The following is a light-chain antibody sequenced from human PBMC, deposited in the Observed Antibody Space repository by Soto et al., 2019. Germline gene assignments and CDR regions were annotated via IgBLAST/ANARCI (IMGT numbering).Light chain of an antibody. J-gene: IGLJ1*01. CDR1: SSDVGGYKY. Sequence: QSVLTQSASLSGSPGQSIAISCTGTSSDVGGYKYVSWYQQYPGKAPKLMIYDVSNRPSGVSDRFSGSKSGNTASLTISGLQSEDEADYYCSSYTSSSSYVFGTGTKVTVL. V-gene: IGLV2-14*01. CDR3: SSYTSSSSYV. CDR2: DVS.